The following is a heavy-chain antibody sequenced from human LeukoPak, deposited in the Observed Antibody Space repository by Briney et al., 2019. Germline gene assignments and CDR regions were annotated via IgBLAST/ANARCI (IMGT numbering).Heavy chain of an antibody. Sequence: SGTLSLTCTVSGYSISSGYYWGWIRQPPGKGLEWIGSIYHSGSTYYNPSLKSRVTISVDTSKNQFSLKLSSVTAADTAVYYCARGIVVVPAAYDYWGQGTLVTVSS. CDR3: ARGIVVVPAAYDY. CDR2: IYHSGST. J-gene: IGHJ4*02. D-gene: IGHD2-2*01. CDR1: GYSISSGYY. V-gene: IGHV4-38-2*02.